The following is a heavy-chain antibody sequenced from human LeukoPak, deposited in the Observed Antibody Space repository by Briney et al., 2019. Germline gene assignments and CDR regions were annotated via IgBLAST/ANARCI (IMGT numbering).Heavy chain of an antibody. CDR3: ARCPEDYFDY. V-gene: IGHV4-59*01. Sequence: SETLSLTCSVSGGSISSYYWSWIRQPPGKGLEWIGYIYYSGSTNYNPSLKSRVTISVDTSKNRFSLKLSSVTAADTAVYYCARCPEDYFDYWGQGTLVTVSS. J-gene: IGHJ4*02. CDR1: GGSISSYY. CDR2: IYYSGST.